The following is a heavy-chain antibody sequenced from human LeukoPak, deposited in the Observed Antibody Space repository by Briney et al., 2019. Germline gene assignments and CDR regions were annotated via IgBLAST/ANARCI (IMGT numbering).Heavy chain of an antibody. J-gene: IGHJ4*02. Sequence: ASVKVSCKASGYTFTNYDINWMRQATGQGLEWMGWMNPKSGNTGYTQKFQGRVTITRNTSISTAYMELSSLRSEDTAVYYCARGPGCTSNTCPYYFDYWGQGTLVTVSS. D-gene: IGHD2-2*01. V-gene: IGHV1-8*03. CDR3: ARGPGCTSNTCPYYFDY. CDR1: GYTFTNYD. CDR2: MNPKSGNT.